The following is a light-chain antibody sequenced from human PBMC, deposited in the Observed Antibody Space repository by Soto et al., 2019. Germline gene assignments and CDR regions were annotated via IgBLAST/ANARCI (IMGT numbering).Light chain of an antibody. CDR1: TSDVGGYSF. J-gene: IGLJ1*01. CDR2: EVS. Sequence: QSVLTQPASVSGSPGQSITISCTGTTSDVGGYSFVSWYQLHPGKAPKLMIYEVSNRPSGVSNRFSGSKSGNTASLTISGLQAEDESDYYCSSYTTSGTRVFGTGTKATVL. CDR3: SSYTTSGTRV. V-gene: IGLV2-14*01.